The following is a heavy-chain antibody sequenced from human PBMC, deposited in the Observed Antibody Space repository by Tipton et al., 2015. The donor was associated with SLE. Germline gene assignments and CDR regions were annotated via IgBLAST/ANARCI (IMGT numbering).Heavy chain of an antibody. CDR2: IWNDGENK. CDR3: ARRHSTTWPFFDY. D-gene: IGHD2-2*01. Sequence: SLRLSCATSGFTFSGYAMHWVRQSPAKGLEWVAVIWNDGENKFYANSVKGRFTISRDDSSNTLYLQMNSLRAEDTAVYYCARRHSTTWPFFDYWGLGTLVTASS. CDR1: GFTFSGYA. J-gene: IGHJ4*02. V-gene: IGHV3-33*01.